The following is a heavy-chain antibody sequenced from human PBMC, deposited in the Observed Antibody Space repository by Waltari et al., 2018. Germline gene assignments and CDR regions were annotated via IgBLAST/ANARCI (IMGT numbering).Heavy chain of an antibody. Sequence: QVQLVQSGAEVKKPGSSVKVSCKASGGTFSSYAISWVRQAPGQGLEWMGGIIPIFGTANYAQKFQGRVTITADESTSTAYMELSSLRSEDTAVYYCARDSPEPRDCSGGSCIYGMDVWGQGTTVTVSS. CDR1: GGTFSSYA. CDR3: ARDSPEPRDCSGGSCIYGMDV. V-gene: IGHV1-69*13. CDR2: IIPIFGTA. D-gene: IGHD2-15*01. J-gene: IGHJ6*02.